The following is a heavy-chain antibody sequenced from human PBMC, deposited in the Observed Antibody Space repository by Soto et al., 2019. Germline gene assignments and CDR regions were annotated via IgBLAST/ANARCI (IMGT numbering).Heavy chain of an antibody. D-gene: IGHD6-19*01. J-gene: IGHJ4*02. Sequence: PSETLSLTCAVYGGSFSGYYWSWIRQPPGKGLEWIGEINHSGSTNYNPSLKSRVTISVDTSKNQFSLKLSSVTAADTAVYYCARFRGGIAVAGWGQGTLVTVSS. CDR2: INHSGST. CDR3: ARFRGGIAVAG. V-gene: IGHV4-34*01. CDR1: GGSFSGYY.